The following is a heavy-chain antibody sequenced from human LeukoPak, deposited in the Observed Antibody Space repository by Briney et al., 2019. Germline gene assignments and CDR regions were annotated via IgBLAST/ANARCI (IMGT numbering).Heavy chain of an antibody. J-gene: IGHJ4*02. CDR3: ARTGDYSRHFDS. D-gene: IGHD2-21*01. V-gene: IGHV2-70*11. Sequence: SGPTLVNPTQTLTLTCTFSGFSLRTSGMCVSWIRQPPGKALEWLARIDWGDDKYYSTSLKTRLTISKDTSKNQVVLTMTNMDPVDTATYYCARTGDYSRHFDSWGQGTLVTVSS. CDR2: IDWGDDK. CDR1: GFSLRTSGMC.